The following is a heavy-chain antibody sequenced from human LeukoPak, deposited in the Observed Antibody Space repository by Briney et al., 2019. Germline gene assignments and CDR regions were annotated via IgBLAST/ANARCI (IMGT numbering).Heavy chain of an antibody. J-gene: IGHJ3*01. CDR3: AREQNAFDV. V-gene: IGHV3-74*01. CDR2: IYIDGSDT. Sequence: GGSLRLSCAASGVTITRHWRHWVREAPGEGGVWVSRIYIDGSDTTYAGSVKGRLTISRDNAKNTLYLQMNSLRVEDTAVYYCAREQNAFDVWGLGTMVTVSS. CDR1: GVTITRHW.